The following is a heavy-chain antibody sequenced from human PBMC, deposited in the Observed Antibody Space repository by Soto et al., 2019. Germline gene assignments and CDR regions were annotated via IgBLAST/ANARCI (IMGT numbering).Heavy chain of an antibody. V-gene: IGHV3-23*01. CDR1: GFIFSTYA. CDR2: ISGSGGRT. Sequence: DVQLLESGGDLVQPGGSLRLSCVASGFIFSTYAMSWVRQAPGKGLEWVSAISGSGGRTYYADSVKGRFTISRENSKNTVYLQMNSLRAEDTAIYYCAKGPVGSGNHDYWGQGTLVTVS. D-gene: IGHD3-10*01. CDR3: AKGPVGSGNHDY. J-gene: IGHJ4*02.